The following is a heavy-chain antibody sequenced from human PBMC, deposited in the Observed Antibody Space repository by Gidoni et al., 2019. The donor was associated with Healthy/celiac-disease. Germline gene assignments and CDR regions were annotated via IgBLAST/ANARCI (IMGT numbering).Heavy chain of an antibody. Sequence: QLQLQESGPGLVKPSETLSLTCTVSGGSISSSSYYWGWIRQPPGKGLEWIGSIYYSGSTYYNPSLKSRVTISVDTSKNQFSLKLSSVTAADTAVYYCARRAGTVSPYFDYWDQGTLVTVSS. D-gene: IGHD6-13*01. V-gene: IGHV4-39*01. J-gene: IGHJ4*02. CDR1: GGSISSSSYY. CDR3: ARRAGTVSPYFDY. CDR2: IYYSGST.